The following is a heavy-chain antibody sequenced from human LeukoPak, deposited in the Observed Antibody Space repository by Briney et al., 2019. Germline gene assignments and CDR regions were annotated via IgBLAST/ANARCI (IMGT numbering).Heavy chain of an antibody. CDR2: FDPEDGET. V-gene: IGHV1-24*01. CDR1: GGTFNRYG. Sequence: ASVKVSCKASGGTFNRYGISWVREAPGQGLEWMGGFDPEDGETIYAQKFQGRVTMTEDTSTDTAYMELSSLRSEDTAVYYCATGIVATIWPDWGQGTLVTVSS. CDR3: ATGIVATIWPD. J-gene: IGHJ4*02. D-gene: IGHD5-12*01.